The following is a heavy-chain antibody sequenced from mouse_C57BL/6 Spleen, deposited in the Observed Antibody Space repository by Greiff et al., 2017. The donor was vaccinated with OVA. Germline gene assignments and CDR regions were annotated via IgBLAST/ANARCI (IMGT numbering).Heavy chain of an antibody. CDR2: IYPRSGNT. V-gene: IGHV1-81*01. J-gene: IGHJ1*03. CDR3: ARGAGSSSSYWYFDV. Sequence: QVQLQQSGAELARPGASVKLSCKASGYTFTSYGISWVKQRTGQGLEWIGEIYPRSGNTYYNEKFKGKATLTADKSSSTAYMELRSLTSEDSAVYFCARGAGSSSSYWYFDVWGTGTTVTVSS. CDR1: GYTFTSYG. D-gene: IGHD1-1*01.